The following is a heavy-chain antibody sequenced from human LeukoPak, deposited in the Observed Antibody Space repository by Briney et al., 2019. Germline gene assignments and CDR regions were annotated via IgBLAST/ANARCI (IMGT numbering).Heavy chain of an antibody. V-gene: IGHV3-23*01. CDR3: AKSNLKYYFDS. D-gene: IGHD6-6*01. Sequence: GGSLRLSCAASGFTFSSYAMNWVRQAPGKGLDWVSLISGSGGSAYYADSVKGRFTVSRDNSKNTLYLQMNSLRAEDTAVYYCAKSNLKYYFDSWGQGTLVTVSS. J-gene: IGHJ4*02. CDR2: ISGSGGSA. CDR1: GFTFSSYA.